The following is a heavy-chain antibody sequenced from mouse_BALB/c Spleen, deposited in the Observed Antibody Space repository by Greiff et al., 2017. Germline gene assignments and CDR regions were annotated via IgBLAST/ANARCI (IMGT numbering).Heavy chain of an antibody. CDR3: AISIYYDYDWFAY. Sequence: EVQVVESGPGLVKPSQSLSLTCSVTGYSITSGYYWNWIRQFPGNKLEWMGYISYDGSNNYNPSLKNRISITRDTSKNQFFLKLNSVTTEDTATYYCAISIYYDYDWFAYWGQGTLVTVSA. CDR2: ISYDGSN. D-gene: IGHD2-4*01. CDR1: GYSITSGYY. V-gene: IGHV3-6*02. J-gene: IGHJ3*01.